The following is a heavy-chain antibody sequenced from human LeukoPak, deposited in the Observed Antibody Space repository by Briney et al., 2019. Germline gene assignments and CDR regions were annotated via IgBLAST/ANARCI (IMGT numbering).Heavy chain of an antibody. D-gene: IGHD6-13*01. J-gene: IGHJ4*02. Sequence: ASVKVSCKASGYTFTDYYMHWVRQAPGQGLEWMGWINPNNGGTSYAQKFQGRVTMTRDTSITTSFMELPSLTSDDTAVYYCARGYSSPVPNFDYWGQGTLVTVSS. V-gene: IGHV1-2*02. CDR3: ARGYSSPVPNFDY. CDR1: GYTFTDYY. CDR2: INPNNGGT.